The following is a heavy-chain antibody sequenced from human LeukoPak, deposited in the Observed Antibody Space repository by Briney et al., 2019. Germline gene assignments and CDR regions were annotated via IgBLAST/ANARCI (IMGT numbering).Heavy chain of an antibody. CDR2: IYYIGST. Sequence: SETLSLTCTVSGGSISSSSYYWGWIRQPPGKGLEWIGNIYYIGSTYYNPSLKSQVTISVDTSKNQFSLKLSSVTAADTAVYYCARHIGGRYYYYYMDVWGKGTTVTISS. V-gene: IGHV4-39*01. CDR3: ARHIGGRYYYYYMDV. J-gene: IGHJ6*03. CDR1: GGSISSSSYY. D-gene: IGHD3-16*02.